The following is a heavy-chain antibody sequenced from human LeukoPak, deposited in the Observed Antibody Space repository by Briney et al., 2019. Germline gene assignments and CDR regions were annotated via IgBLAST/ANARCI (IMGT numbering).Heavy chain of an antibody. J-gene: IGHJ4*02. CDR1: GFTFSSNW. Sequence: GGSLRLSCAASGFTFSSNWMGWVRQAPGKGLEWVANINQDGSQTYYVDSLKGRFTISRDNVKGSLYLQMNSLRAEDTAVFYCARHSASGSYYTYNFDYWGQGTQVTVSS. CDR2: INQDGSQT. CDR3: ARHSASGSYYTYNFDY. V-gene: IGHV3-7*01. D-gene: IGHD3-10*01.